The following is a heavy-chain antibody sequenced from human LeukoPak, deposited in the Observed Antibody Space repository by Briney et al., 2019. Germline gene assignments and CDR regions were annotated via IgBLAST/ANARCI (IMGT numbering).Heavy chain of an antibody. D-gene: IGHD2-15*01. Sequence: GGSLRLSCAASGFRFSDYYMSWIRQAPGKGLEWVSSISRGGNSKYSADSVKGRFTISRDNAKNSLDLQMDSLRPEDTAVYYCARRRVVVVAATLRDAFDIWGQGTMVTVSS. CDR1: GFRFSDYY. CDR3: ARRRVVVVAATLRDAFDI. CDR2: ISRGGNSK. V-gene: IGHV3-11*01. J-gene: IGHJ3*02.